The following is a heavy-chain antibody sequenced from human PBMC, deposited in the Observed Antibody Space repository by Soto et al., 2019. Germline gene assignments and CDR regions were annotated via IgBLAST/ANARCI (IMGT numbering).Heavy chain of an antibody. CDR3: AKDYIRWIQLWLPAY. Sequence: QVQLVESGGGVVQPGRSLSLSCAASGFTFSSYGMHWVRQAPGKGLEWVAVISYDGSNKYYADSVKGRFTISRDNSKNTLYLQINSLRAEDTAVYYCAKDYIRWIQLWLPAYWCQGTRVSVPS. CDR2: ISYDGSNK. J-gene: IGHJ4*02. CDR1: GFTFSSYG. D-gene: IGHD5-18*01. V-gene: IGHV3-30*18.